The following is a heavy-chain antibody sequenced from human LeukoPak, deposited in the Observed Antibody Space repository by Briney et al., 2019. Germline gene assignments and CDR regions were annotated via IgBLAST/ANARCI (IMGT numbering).Heavy chain of an antibody. CDR3: ARHSGSAWY. CDR2: IYYSGST. CDR1: GGSISDDY. J-gene: IGHJ4*02. Sequence: SETLSLTCTVSGGSISDDYWSWIRQPPGKGLEWIGSIYYSGSTNYNPSLKSRVTVSVDTSKNQFSLKLSSVTAADTAVYYCARHSGSAWYWGQGALVTVSS. D-gene: IGHD1-26*01. V-gene: IGHV4-59*01.